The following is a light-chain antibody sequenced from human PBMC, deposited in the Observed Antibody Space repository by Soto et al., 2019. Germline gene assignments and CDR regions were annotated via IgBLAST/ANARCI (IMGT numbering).Light chain of an antibody. CDR2: DVS. J-gene: IGLJ2*01. V-gene: IGLV2-14*01. Sequence: QSALTQPASVSGSPGRSITISCTGTSSDVGGYKYVSWYQQHPGKAPKLMIYDVSNRPSGVSNRFSGSKSGNTASLTISGLQAEDEADYYCSSYTSSITLVFSGGTKVTVL. CDR1: SSDVGGYKY. CDR3: SSYTSSITLV.